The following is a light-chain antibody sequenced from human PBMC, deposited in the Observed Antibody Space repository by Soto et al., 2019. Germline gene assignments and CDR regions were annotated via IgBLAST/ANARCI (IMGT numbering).Light chain of an antibody. Sequence: QSVLTQPPSASGTPGQRVTISCSGSTSNIGSNTVNWYQQLPGTAPKLLINSNNQRPSGVPDRFSGSKSGTSASLAISGLQSEDEADYYCSSYAGSDNFVLFGGGTKLTVL. CDR2: SNN. CDR3: SSYAGSDNFVL. J-gene: IGLJ2*01. V-gene: IGLV1-44*01. CDR1: TSNIGSNT.